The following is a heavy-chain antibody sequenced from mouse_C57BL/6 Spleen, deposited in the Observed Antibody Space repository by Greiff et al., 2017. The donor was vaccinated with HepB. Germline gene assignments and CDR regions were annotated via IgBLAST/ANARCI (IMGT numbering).Heavy chain of an antibody. CDR3: TRRLRLRYYAMDY. Sequence: EVQLVESGGGLVQPGGSMKLSCAASGFTFSDAWMDWVRQSPEKGLEWVAEIRNKANNHATYYAESVKGRFTISRDDSKSSVYLQMNSLRAEDTGIYYCTRRLRLRYYAMDYWGQGTSVTVSS. CDR2: IRNKANNHAT. D-gene: IGHD3-2*02. CDR1: GFTFSDAW. V-gene: IGHV6-6*01. J-gene: IGHJ4*01.